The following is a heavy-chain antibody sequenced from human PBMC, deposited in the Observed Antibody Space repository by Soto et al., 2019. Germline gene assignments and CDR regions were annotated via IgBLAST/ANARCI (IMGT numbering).Heavy chain of an antibody. CDR3: ARDRDPFGEPQHYYGMDV. J-gene: IGHJ6*02. CDR1: GGSVSSGSYY. D-gene: IGHD3-10*01. V-gene: IGHV4-61*01. CDR2: VYYSEST. Sequence: SETLSLTCTVSGGSVSSGSYYWSWIRQPPGKGLEWIGYVYYSESTNYSPSLKSRVTTTRDTSISTAYMELSRLRSDDTAVYYCARDRDPFGEPQHYYGMDVWGQGTTVTVSS.